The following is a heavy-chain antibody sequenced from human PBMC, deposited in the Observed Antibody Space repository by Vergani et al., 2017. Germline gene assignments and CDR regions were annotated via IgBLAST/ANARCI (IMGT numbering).Heavy chain of an antibody. CDR3: ATLPLQTQRQVTS. J-gene: IGHJ5*02. CDR2: IKSDGSIT. CDR1: GFSFNSYW. Sequence: DVHLAESGGGFFQPGGSLRLSCSASGFSFNSYWMHWVRQVPGEGLLWVSRIKSDGSITSYADSVKGRFTISRDNAQNTLYLQMNSLRVEDTGVYYCATLPLQTQRQVTSWGQGTLVTVSS. D-gene: IGHD4-23*01. V-gene: IGHV3-74*03.